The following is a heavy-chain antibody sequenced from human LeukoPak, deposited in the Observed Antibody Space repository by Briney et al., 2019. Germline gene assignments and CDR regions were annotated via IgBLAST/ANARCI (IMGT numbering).Heavy chain of an antibody. CDR2: INHSGST. CDR3: ARAATWIQLGRWFDP. V-gene: IGHV4-34*01. CDR1: GGSFSGYY. J-gene: IGHJ5*02. D-gene: IGHD5-18*01. Sequence: SETLSLTCAVYGGSFSGYYWSWIRQPPGKGLEWIGEINHSGSTNYNPSLKSRVTISVDTSKNQFPLKLSSVTAADTAVYYCARAATWIQLGRWFDPWGQGTLVTVSS.